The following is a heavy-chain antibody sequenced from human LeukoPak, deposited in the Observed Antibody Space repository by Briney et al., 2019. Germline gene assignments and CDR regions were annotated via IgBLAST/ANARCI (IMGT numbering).Heavy chain of an antibody. CDR2: INQDESKK. CDR1: GFTFSNDW. Sequence: GSLRLSCAASGFTFSNDWMCWVRQAPGKGLEWVANINQDESKKYYADSVKGRFTIPRDNAKNSLYLQMSSLTAEDTAIYYCARDHAYRADYWGQGTLVTVSS. J-gene: IGHJ4*02. V-gene: IGHV3-7*01. CDR3: ARDHAYRADY. D-gene: IGHD2-2*01.